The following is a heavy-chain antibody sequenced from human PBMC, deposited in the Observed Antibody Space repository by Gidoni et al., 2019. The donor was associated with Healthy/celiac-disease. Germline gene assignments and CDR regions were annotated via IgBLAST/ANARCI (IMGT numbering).Heavy chain of an antibody. D-gene: IGHD6-6*01. Sequence: QLQLQESGPGLEQPSEPLSLTCTVSGGSISSSSYYWGWIRQPPGKGLEWIGSIYYSGSTSYNPSLKSRVTISVDTSKNQFSRKLSSVTAADTAVYYCARATIAARYFDYWGQGTLVTVSS. CDR2: IYYSGST. CDR3: ARATIAARYFDY. CDR1: GGSISSSSYY. V-gene: IGHV4-39*01. J-gene: IGHJ4*02.